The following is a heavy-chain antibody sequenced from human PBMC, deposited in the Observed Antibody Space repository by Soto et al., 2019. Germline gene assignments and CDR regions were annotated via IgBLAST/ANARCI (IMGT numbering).Heavy chain of an antibody. V-gene: IGHV3-21*01. Sequence: EVQQVESGGGLVKPGGSLRLSCAASGFTFSSCSMNWVRQAPGKGLEWVSSISSSSSYIYYADSVKGRFTISRDNAKDSLYLQMNSLRAEDTAVYYCARDLSVVTPYYYYGMDVWGQGTTVTVSS. D-gene: IGHD3-22*01. CDR1: GFTFSSCS. CDR2: ISSSSSYI. CDR3: ARDLSVVTPYYYYGMDV. J-gene: IGHJ6*02.